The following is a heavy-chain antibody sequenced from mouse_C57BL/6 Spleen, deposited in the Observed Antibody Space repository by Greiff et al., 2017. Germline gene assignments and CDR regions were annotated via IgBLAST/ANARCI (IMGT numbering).Heavy chain of an antibody. CDR1: GYTFTSYW. CDR3: ATYDYDEEAFDY. D-gene: IGHD2-4*01. V-gene: IGHV1-64*01. CDR2: IHPNSGST. Sequence: QVQLQQPGAELVKPGASVKLSCKASGYTFTSYWMHWVKQRPGQGLEWIGMIHPNSGSTNYNEKFKSKATLTVDKSSSTAYMQLSSLTSEDSAVYYCATYDYDEEAFDYWGQGTTLTVSS. J-gene: IGHJ2*01.